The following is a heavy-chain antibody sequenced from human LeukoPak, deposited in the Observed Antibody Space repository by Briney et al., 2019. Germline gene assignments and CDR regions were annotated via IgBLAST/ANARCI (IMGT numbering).Heavy chain of an antibody. J-gene: IGHJ4*02. D-gene: IGHD3-10*01. CDR3: ARLNYYGSGNYGRPDC. CDR2: IYYSGST. V-gene: IGHV4-59*01. Sequence: SETLSLTCTVSGDSFSSYYWSWIRQPPGKGLEYIGYIYYSGSTNYNPSLKSRVTISIDTSKNQFSLKLSSVTAADTAVYYCARLNYYGSGNYGRPDCWGQGTLVTVSS. CDR1: GDSFSSYY.